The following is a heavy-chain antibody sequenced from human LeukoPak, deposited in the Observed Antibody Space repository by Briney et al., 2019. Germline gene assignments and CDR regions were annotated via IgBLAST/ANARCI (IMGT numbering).Heavy chain of an antibody. J-gene: IGHJ4*02. V-gene: IGHV4-59*08. Sequence: SKTLSLTCTVSGGSISSYYWSWIRQPPGKGLECIGYIYYSGNTNYNPSLKSRVTISVDTSKNQFSLKLSSVTAADTAVYYCARHRLVVAATGLFDYWGQGTLVTVSS. CDR1: GGSISSYY. CDR3: ARHRLVVAATGLFDY. CDR2: IYYSGNT. D-gene: IGHD6-19*01.